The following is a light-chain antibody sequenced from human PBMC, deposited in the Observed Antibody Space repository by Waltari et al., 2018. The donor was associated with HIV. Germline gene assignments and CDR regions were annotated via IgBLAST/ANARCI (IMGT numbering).Light chain of an antibody. CDR2: KNN. CDR3: AAWDDSLSGYV. V-gene: IGLV1-47*01. J-gene: IGLJ1*01. CDR1: SSNIGSNY. Sequence: QSVLTQPPSASGTPGQRVTLSCSGSSSNIGSNYVFLYQQLPGTAPKLLIYKNNQRPAGVPDRFSGAKSGTSASLAISGLRSEDEADYYCAAWDDSLSGYVFGTGTKVTVL.